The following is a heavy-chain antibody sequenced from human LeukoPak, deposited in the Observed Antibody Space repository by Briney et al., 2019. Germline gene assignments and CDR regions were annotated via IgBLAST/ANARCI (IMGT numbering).Heavy chain of an antibody. CDR3: ARDSALYYYDSSGSGEFDY. J-gene: IGHJ4*02. Sequence: GRSLRLSCAASGFTFSSYGMHWVRQAPGKGLEWVAVIWYDGSNKYYADSVKGRFTISRDNSKNTLYLQMNSLRAEDTAVYYCARDSALYYYDSSGSGEFDYWGQGTLVTVSS. CDR1: GFTFSSYG. D-gene: IGHD3-22*01. CDR2: IWYDGSNK. V-gene: IGHV3-33*01.